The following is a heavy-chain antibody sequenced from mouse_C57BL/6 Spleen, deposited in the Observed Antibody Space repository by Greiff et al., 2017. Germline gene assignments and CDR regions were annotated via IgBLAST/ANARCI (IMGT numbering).Heavy chain of an antibody. CDR1: GYTFTDYE. CDR3: TRGGPWFAY. Sequence: LMESGAELVRPGASVTLSCKASGYTFTDYEMHWVKQTPVHGLEWIGAIDPETGGTAYNQKFKGKAILTADKSSSTAYMELRSLTSEDSAVYYCTRGGPWFAYWGQGTLVTVSA. J-gene: IGHJ3*01. V-gene: IGHV1-15*01. CDR2: IDPETGGT.